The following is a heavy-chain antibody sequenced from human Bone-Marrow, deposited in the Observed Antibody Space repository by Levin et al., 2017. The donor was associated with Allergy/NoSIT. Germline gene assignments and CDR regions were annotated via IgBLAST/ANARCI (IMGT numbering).Heavy chain of an antibody. CDR2: IHYSGRT. CDR3: ARQTGITYGLDV. J-gene: IGHJ6*02. D-gene: IGHD5-24*01. CDR1: GGSVRGGSYY. V-gene: IGHV4-61*01. Sequence: PSETLSLNCSVSGGSVRGGSYYWNWIRQVPGKGLEWIGNIHYSGRTTYNPSLKSRATISIDASNNEFSLRLISVTTADAALYFCARQTGITYGLDVWGQGITVIVSS.